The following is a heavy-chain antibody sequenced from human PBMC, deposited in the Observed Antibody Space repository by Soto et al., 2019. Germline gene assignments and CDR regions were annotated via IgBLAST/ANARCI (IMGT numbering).Heavy chain of an antibody. J-gene: IGHJ6*02. V-gene: IGHV3-21*01. CDR3: ARVMVVGATDYGMDV. CDR1: GFTFSSYS. CDR2: ISSSSSYI. D-gene: IGHD1-26*01. Sequence: GGSLSLSCAASGFTFSSYSMNCGRQAPGKGLEWVSSISSSSSYIYYADSVKGRFTISRDNAKNSLYLQMNSLRAEDTAVYYCARVMVVGATDYGMDVWGQGTTVTVSS.